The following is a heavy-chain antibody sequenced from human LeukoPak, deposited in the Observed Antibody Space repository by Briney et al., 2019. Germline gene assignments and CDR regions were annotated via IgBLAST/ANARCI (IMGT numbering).Heavy chain of an antibody. CDR1: GFTFSSYG. J-gene: IGHJ5*02. CDR2: ISGSGGST. CDR3: ARAPVRIYLDP. V-gene: IGHV3-23*01. D-gene: IGHD2/OR15-2a*01. Sequence: GGSLRLSCAASGFTFSSYGMHWVRQAPGKGLEWVSAISGSGGSTYYADSVKGRFTISRDNSKNTLYLQMNSLRAEDTAVYYCARAPVRIYLDPWGQGTLVTVSS.